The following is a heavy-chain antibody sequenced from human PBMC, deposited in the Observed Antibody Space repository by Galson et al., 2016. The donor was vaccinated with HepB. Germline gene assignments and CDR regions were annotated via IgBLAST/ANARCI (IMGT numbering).Heavy chain of an antibody. D-gene: IGHD2-15*01. Sequence: SLRLSCAASRPTFSNAWMIWVRQAPGKGLQWVGRIKSYGDGGTTDYAAPVPGRFQTSRDDSENTLYLRMDRLKIEYTAVYYCITDGRALCSGRRCSHYWHFDLWGRGTLVTVSS. CDR2: IKSYGDGGTT. V-gene: IGHV3-15*01. J-gene: IGHJ2*01. CDR1: RPTFSNAW. CDR3: ITDGRALCSGRRCSHYWHFDL.